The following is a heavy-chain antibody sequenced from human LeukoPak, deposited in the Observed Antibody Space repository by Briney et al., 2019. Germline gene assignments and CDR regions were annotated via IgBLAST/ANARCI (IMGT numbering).Heavy chain of an antibody. CDR1: GLTFSSYS. CDR3: AKGRRCSSTSCYFAEYFQH. Sequence: GGSLRLSCAASGLTFSSYSMSWVRQAPGKGLEWISYISTSSSTYYADSVKGRFTISRDNAKDSLYLQMNSLRAEDTAVYYCAKGRRCSSTSCYFAEYFQHWGQGTLVTVSS. CDR2: ISTSSST. V-gene: IGHV3-48*04. J-gene: IGHJ1*01. D-gene: IGHD2-2*01.